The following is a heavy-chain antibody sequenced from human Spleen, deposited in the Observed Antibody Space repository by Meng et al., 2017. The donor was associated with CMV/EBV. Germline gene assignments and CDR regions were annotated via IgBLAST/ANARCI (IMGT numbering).Heavy chain of an antibody. V-gene: IGHV4-4*01. CDR2: IYHSGNT. CDR3: ARRRDIVTGFYTY. D-gene: IGHD3-9*01. Sequence: CAVSGGPISRSNWLSWVRQAPGKGLEWIGEIYHSGNTNYSPSLKSRVTISVDKSRNQFSLKLFSVTAADTAVYFCARRRDIVTGFYTYWGQGTLVTVSS. CDR1: GGPISRSNW. J-gene: IGHJ4*02.